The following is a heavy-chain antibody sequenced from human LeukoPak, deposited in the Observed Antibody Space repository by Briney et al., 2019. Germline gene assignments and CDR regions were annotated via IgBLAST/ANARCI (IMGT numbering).Heavy chain of an antibody. CDR1: GFTFSSYA. Sequence: GGSLRVSCVASGFTFSSYAMHWVRQAPGKGVEWVGVISYEGCNKYYAHSVQRRFTISRDNSKNTLYLQTTSLRAEDTAVYYCARDATGPFLRYLPIGGRGTLVTVSS. CDR3: ARDATGPFLRYLPI. CDR2: ISYEGCNK. D-gene: IGHD3-9*01. J-gene: IGHJ2*01. V-gene: IGHV3-30-3*01.